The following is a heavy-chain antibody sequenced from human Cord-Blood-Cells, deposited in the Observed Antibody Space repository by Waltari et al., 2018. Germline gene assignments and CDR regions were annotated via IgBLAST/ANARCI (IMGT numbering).Heavy chain of an antibody. CDR2: INHSGST. D-gene: IGHD6-13*01. Sequence: QVQLQQWGAGLLKPSETLSLTCAVYGGSFRGYYWSWIRQPPGKGLEWIGEINHSGSTNYNPSLKSRVTISVDTSKNQFSLKLSSVTAADTAVYYCARVVRTDSSSNWFDPWGQGTLVTVSS. J-gene: IGHJ5*02. CDR1: GGSFRGYY. CDR3: ARVVRTDSSSNWFDP. V-gene: IGHV4-34*01.